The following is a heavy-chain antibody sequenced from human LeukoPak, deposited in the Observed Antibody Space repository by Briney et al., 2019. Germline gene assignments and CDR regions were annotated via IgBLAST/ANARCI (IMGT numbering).Heavy chain of an antibody. Sequence: SQTLSLTCTVSGGTISSGGYYWSWIRQHPGKGLEWIAYMYYSGSTEYNPSLKSRVTISVDTSNNRFSLKLSSVTAADTAVYYCARVPHDSSGYGYFDYWGQGTLVTVSS. J-gene: IGHJ4*02. D-gene: IGHD3-22*01. CDR3: ARVPHDSSGYGYFDY. CDR2: MYYSGST. CDR1: GGTISSGGYY. V-gene: IGHV4-31*03.